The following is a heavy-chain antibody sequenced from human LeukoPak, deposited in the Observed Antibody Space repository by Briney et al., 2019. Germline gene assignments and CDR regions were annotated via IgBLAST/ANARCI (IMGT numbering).Heavy chain of an antibody. CDR3: ARRPHGYSPRDYRLADY. CDR1: GGSISSYY. CDR2: IYTSGST. D-gene: IGHD5-18*01. J-gene: IGHJ4*02. V-gene: IGHV4-4*07. Sequence: SETLSLTCTVSGGSISSYYWSWIRQPAGKGLEWIGRIYTSGSTNYNPSLKSRVTISVDTSKNQFSLKLSSVTAADTAVYYCARRPHGYSPRDYRLADYWGQGTLVTVSS.